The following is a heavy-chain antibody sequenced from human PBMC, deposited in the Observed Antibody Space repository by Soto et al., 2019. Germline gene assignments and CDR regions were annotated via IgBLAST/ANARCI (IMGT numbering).Heavy chain of an antibody. Sequence: SLRLSCAASGFTFSSYAMHWVRQAPGKGLEWVAVISYDGSNKYYADSVKGRFTISRDNSKNTLYLQMNSLRAEDTAVYYCARDKPLGLRFLEWLYGMDVWGQGTTVTVSS. CDR3: ARDKPLGLRFLEWLYGMDV. D-gene: IGHD3-3*01. J-gene: IGHJ6*02. CDR2: ISYDGSNK. CDR1: GFTFSSYA. V-gene: IGHV3-30-3*01.